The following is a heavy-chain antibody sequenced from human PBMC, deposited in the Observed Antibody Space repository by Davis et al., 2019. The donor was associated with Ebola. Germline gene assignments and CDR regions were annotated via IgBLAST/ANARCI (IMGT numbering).Heavy chain of an antibody. Sequence: PGGSLRLSCTVSGSSISSSSYYWGWIRQPPGKGLEWIGSIYYSGSTYYNPSLKSRVTISVDTSKNQFSLKLSSVTAADTAVYYCARDSGWLRALYSGAPFDIWGQGTMVTVSS. CDR3: ARDSGWLRALYSGAPFDI. V-gene: IGHV4-39*07. CDR1: GSSISSSSYY. CDR2: IYYSGST. D-gene: IGHD5-12*01. J-gene: IGHJ3*02.